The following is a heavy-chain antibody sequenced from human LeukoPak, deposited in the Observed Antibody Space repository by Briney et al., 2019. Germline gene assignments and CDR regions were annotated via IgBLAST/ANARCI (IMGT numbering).Heavy chain of an antibody. CDR2: ISGGGSTI. CDR1: GFTFSDYY. J-gene: IGHJ3*01. D-gene: IGHD3-10*01. Sequence: EGSLRLSCAASGFTFSDYYMSWIRQAPGKGLEWISYISGGGSTIYYADSVKGRFTISRDNAKNSLYLQMNSLRAEDTAVYYCAREKGTMAREMALETWGQGTMVTVSS. V-gene: IGHV3-11*04. CDR3: AREKGTMAREMALET.